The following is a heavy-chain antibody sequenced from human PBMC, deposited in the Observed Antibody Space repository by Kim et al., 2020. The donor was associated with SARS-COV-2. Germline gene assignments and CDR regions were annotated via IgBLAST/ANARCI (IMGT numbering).Heavy chain of an antibody. Sequence: YYNPALKCRVTISVDTSKNQFSLKLSSVTAADTAVYYCARGDTAMVKFGPWGQETLVTVSS. J-gene: IGHJ5*02. CDR3: ARGDTAMVKFGP. D-gene: IGHD5-18*01. V-gene: IGHV4-31*02.